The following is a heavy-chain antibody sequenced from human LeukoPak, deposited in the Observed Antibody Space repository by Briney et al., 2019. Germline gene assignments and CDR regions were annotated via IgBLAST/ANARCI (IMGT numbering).Heavy chain of an antibody. Sequence: ASVKVSCKASGYSFTGYAMNWVRQAPGQGLEWMGWINTNTGNPTYAQGFAGRFVFSLDTSVTTAYLQISSLKTEDTAVYYCARALSIAAAAGGYWGQGTLVTVSS. V-gene: IGHV7-4-1*02. CDR3: ARALSIAAAAGGY. CDR1: GYSFTGYA. CDR2: INTNTGNP. D-gene: IGHD6-13*01. J-gene: IGHJ4*02.